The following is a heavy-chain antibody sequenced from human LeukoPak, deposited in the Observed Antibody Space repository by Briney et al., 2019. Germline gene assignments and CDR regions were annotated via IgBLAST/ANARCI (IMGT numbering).Heavy chain of an antibody. CDR3: AKDGESSSSGDYYGMDV. J-gene: IGHJ6*02. CDR2: ISGSGGST. D-gene: IGHD6-6*01. CDR1: GFTFSSYA. V-gene: IGHV3-23*01. Sequence: GGSLRLSCAASGFTFSSYAMSWVRQAPGKGLEWVSAISGSGGSTYYADSVKGRFTISRDNSKNTLYLKMNSLRAEDTAVYYCAKDGESSSSGDYYGMDVWGQGTTVTVSS.